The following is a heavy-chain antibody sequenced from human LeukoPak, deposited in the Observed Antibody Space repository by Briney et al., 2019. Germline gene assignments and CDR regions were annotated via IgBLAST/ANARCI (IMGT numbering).Heavy chain of an antibody. CDR1: GFTFSTYA. CDR2: IYSGGST. Sequence: GGSLRLSCAASGFTFSTYAMSWVRQAPGKGLEWVSVIYSGGSTYYADSVKGRFTISRHNSKNTLYLQMNSLRAEDTAVYYCARGGSYYSFDYWGQGTLVTVSS. D-gene: IGHD1-26*01. V-gene: IGHV3-53*04. J-gene: IGHJ4*02. CDR3: ARGGSYYSFDY.